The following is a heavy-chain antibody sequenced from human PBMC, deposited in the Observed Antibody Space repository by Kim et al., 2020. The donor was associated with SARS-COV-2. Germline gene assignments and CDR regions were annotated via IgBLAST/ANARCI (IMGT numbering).Heavy chain of an antibody. CDR2: MNPNSGNT. Sequence: ASVKVSCKASGYTFTSYDINWVRQATGQGLEWMRWMNPNSGNTGYAQKFQGRVTMTRNTSISTAYMELSSLRSEDTAVYYCARAQGYYDILTGHKWRYYYGMDVWGQGTTVTVSS. CDR3: ARAQGYYDILTGHKWRYYYGMDV. D-gene: IGHD3-9*01. V-gene: IGHV1-8*01. CDR1: GYTFTSYD. J-gene: IGHJ6*02.